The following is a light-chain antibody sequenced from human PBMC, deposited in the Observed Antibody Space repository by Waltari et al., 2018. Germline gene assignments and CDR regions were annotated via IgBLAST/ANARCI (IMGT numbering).Light chain of an antibody. J-gene: IGLJ7*01. V-gene: IGLV1-51*02. CDR2: EDS. Sequence: QSVLTQPPSVSAAPGQRVTISCSGGSSNIGNNYVSWYRQFPGTAHNLRSYEDSALPSCIPGRFSGSKSGTSATLDITGLQAGDEADYYCGTWDSSLSGAVFGGGTHLTVL. CDR3: GTWDSSLSGAV. CDR1: SSNIGNNY.